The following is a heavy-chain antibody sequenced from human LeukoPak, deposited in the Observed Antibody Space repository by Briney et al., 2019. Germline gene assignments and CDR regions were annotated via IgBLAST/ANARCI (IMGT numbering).Heavy chain of an antibody. CDR2: IWYDGSNK. D-gene: IGHD6-6*01. Sequence: GGSLRLSCPASGFTFSSYGMHWVRPAPGKGLEWVAVIWYDGSNKYYAGSVKGRFTISKDNSKNTMYLQMNSLRAEDTAVYYCARLGSSSSIDYWGQGTLVTVSS. J-gene: IGHJ4*02. CDR1: GFTFSSYG. V-gene: IGHV3-33*01. CDR3: ARLGSSSSIDY.